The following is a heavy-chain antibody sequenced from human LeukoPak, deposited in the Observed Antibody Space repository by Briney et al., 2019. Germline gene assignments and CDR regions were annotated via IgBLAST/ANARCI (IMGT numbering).Heavy chain of an antibody. V-gene: IGHV1-2*04. CDR2: INPNSGGT. Sequence: ASVTVSCKASGYIFTGYYMHWVRQAPGQGLEWMGWINPNSGGTNYAQKFQGWVTMTRDTSISTAYMELSRLRSDDTAVYYCARDLESSFDYWGQGTLVTVSS. D-gene: IGHD1-1*01. CDR1: GYIFTGYY. CDR3: ARDLESSFDY. J-gene: IGHJ4*02.